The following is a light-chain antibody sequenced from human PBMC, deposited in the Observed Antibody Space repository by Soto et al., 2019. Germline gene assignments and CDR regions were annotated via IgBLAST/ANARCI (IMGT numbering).Light chain of an antibody. Sequence: DIQMPQSPSSLSASVGDRVTITCQASQDITNYLNWYQQKPGQAPKLLIYDASNLETGVPSRFSGSGAGTDFTFTITSLQPEDFATYYCQQYDTVPPSFGQGTKLDVK. CDR1: QDITNY. CDR2: DAS. CDR3: QQYDTVPPS. J-gene: IGKJ2*01. V-gene: IGKV1-33*01.